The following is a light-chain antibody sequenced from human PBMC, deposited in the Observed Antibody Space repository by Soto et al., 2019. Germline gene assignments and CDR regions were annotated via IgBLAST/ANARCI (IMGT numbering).Light chain of an antibody. CDR2: EVS. CDR1: SSDVGSYNR. J-gene: IGLJ1*01. Sequence: LTQPPSVSGSPGQSVTISCTGTSSDVGSYNRVPWYQQPPGTAPKLMIYEVSNRPSGVPDRFSGSKSGNTASPTISGLQAEDEADYYCSSYTSSSTFYVFGTGTKVTVL. V-gene: IGLV2-18*02. CDR3: SSYTSSSTFYV.